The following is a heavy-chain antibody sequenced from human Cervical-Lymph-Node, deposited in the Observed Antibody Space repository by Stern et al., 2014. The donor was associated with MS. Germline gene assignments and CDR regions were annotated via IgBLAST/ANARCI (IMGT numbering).Heavy chain of an antibody. Sequence: DVQLVESGGGLVKPGGSLRLSCAASGFTFTNAWMNWVRQSPGKGLEWVGRIKSKSDGGTTDYAAPVKGRFTISRNDSENTLYVQMNSLKTEDTAVYYCTTAGCSSSSCFHYYYGMDVWGQGTTVTVSS. CDR2: IKSKSDGGTT. CDR3: TTAGCSSSSCFHYYYGMDV. CDR1: GFTFTNAW. V-gene: IGHV3-15*01. D-gene: IGHD2-2*01. J-gene: IGHJ6*02.